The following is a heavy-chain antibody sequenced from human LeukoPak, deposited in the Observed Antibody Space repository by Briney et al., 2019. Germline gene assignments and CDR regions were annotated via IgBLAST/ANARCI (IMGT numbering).Heavy chain of an antibody. CDR1: GGSFSGYY. CDR2: INHSGST. CDR3: ARGLRRPRFDY. V-gene: IGHV4-34*01. Sequence: SETLSLTCAVYGGSFSGYYWSWIRQPPGKGLEWIGEINHSGSTNYNPSLKSRVTISVDTSKNQFSLKLSSVTAADTAVYYCARGLRRPRFDYWGQGTLVTVSS. J-gene: IGHJ4*02.